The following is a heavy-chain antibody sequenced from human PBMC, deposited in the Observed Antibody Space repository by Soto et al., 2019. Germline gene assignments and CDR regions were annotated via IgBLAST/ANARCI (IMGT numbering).Heavy chain of an antibody. Sequence: QVQLVESGGGVVQPGRSLRLSCAASGFTFSRSGMHWVRQAPGKGLEWVAVISYDGSNKYYADSVKGRFTISRDNSKNTLFLQMNSGRAEDTAVYFCAKDSIAGRPDYNYGMDVWGQGTTVTVSS. CDR3: AKDSIAGRPDYNYGMDV. CDR2: ISYDGSNK. CDR1: GFTFSRSG. V-gene: IGHV3-30*18. D-gene: IGHD6-6*01. J-gene: IGHJ6*02.